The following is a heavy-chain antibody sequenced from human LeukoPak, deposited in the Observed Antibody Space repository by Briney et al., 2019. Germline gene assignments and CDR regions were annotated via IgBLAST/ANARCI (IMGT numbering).Heavy chain of an antibody. Sequence: GASVKVSCKASGYTFTNYHMHWVRQAPGQALEWMGILTPNSGDTTYAQKFQGRITMTRDTSTSTVYMELSSLRSDDTAVYYCAREAAAAGENYFDYWGQGTLVTVSS. D-gene: IGHD6-13*01. V-gene: IGHV1-46*01. CDR2: LTPNSGDT. J-gene: IGHJ4*02. CDR3: AREAAAAGENYFDY. CDR1: GYTFTNYH.